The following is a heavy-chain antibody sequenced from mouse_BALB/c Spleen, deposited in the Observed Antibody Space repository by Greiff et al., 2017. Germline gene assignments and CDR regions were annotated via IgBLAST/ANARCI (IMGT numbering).Heavy chain of an antibody. Sequence: EVKLMESGGGLVQPGGSRKLSCAASGFTFSDYGMAWVRQAPGKGPEWVAFISNLAYSIYYADTVTGRFTISRENAKNTLYLEMSSLRSEDTAMYYCARAREYEGYAMDYWGQGTSVTVSS. D-gene: IGHD2-14*01. CDR3: ARAREYEGYAMDY. CDR1: GFTFSDYG. V-gene: IGHV5-15*02. J-gene: IGHJ4*01. CDR2: ISNLAYSI.